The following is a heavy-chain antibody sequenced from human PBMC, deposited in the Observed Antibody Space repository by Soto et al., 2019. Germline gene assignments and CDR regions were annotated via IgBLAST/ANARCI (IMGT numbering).Heavy chain of an antibody. J-gene: IGHJ5*02. D-gene: IGHD6-6*01. Sequence: SETLSLTCTVSGGSISSYYWSWIRQPAGKGLEWIGRIYTSGSTNYNPSLKSRVTMSVDTSKNQFSLKLSSVTAADTAVYYCARGVAARPKHTWGWFDPWGQGTLVTVSS. CDR2: IYTSGST. V-gene: IGHV4-4*07. CDR1: GGSISSYY. CDR3: ARGVAARPKHTWGWFDP.